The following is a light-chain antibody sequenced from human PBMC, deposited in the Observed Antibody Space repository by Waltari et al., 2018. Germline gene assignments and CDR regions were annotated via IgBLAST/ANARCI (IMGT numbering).Light chain of an antibody. CDR3: QHFNGFPWT. CDR1: QSIGPW. Sequence: DIQMTQSPSTLSAYVGDRVPITCRASQSIGPWLAWYQQKPGKAPKLLIYKASLQSGVPSRFSGSGSGTEFTLTISSLQPDDIAMYYCQHFNGFPWTFGQGTKVEVK. CDR2: KAS. V-gene: IGKV1-5*03. J-gene: IGKJ1*01.